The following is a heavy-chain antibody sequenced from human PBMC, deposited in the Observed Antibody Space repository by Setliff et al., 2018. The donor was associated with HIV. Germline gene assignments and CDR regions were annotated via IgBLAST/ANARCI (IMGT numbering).Heavy chain of an antibody. Sequence: SETLSLTCAVYGGSFSAYHWSWIRQTPGKGLEWLGEINHSGSTAYNLARESRVSMSIDTSKNQFSLKLTSVTAADTAIYYCARGRDYTGSWFRPFYLDFWGHGNLVTVSS. V-gene: IGHV4-34*01. CDR3: ARGRDYTGSWFRPFYLDF. CDR1: GGSFSAYH. D-gene: IGHD3-3*01. CDR2: INHSGST. J-gene: IGHJ4*01.